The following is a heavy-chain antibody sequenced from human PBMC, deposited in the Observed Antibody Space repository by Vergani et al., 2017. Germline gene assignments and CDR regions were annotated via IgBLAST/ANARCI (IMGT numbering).Heavy chain of an antibody. J-gene: IGHJ4*02. V-gene: IGHV3-21*01. CDR2: ISSSSSYI. CDR3: ASLHGGLFDN. CDR1: GFIFSSYS. Sequence: VQLVESGGGVVQPGGSLKLSCAASGFIFSSYSMNWVRQAPGKGLEWVSSISSSSSYIYYADSVKGRFTISRDNAKNSLYLQMNSLRAEDTAVYYCASLHGGLFDNWGQGTLVTVSS. D-gene: IGHD3-16*01.